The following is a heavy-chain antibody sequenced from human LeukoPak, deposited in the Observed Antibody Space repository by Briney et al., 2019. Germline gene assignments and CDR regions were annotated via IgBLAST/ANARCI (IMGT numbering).Heavy chain of an antibody. J-gene: IGHJ4*02. CDR1: GFTFSSYA. V-gene: IGHV3-23*01. CDR3: AKGGKWDVTPFDY. D-gene: IGHD1-26*01. CDR2: ISGTGGRT. Sequence: GGSLRLSCAASGFTFSSYAMSWVRQAPGKGLEWVSAISGTGGRTYYADSVKGRFTISRDNPKNTLYLQMNSLRAEDTAVYYCAKGGKWDVTPFDYWGQGTLVTVSS.